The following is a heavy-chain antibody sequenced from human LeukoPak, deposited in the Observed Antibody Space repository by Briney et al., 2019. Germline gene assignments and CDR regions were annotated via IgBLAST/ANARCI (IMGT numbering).Heavy chain of an antibody. CDR2: ISTSDDTI. V-gene: IGHV3-11*04. D-gene: IGHD6-13*01. J-gene: IGHJ6*03. CDR3: ARAIATNYYYYMDV. CDR1: GFSFGAYY. Sequence: PGGTLRLSCAASGFSFGAYYMSWIRQAPGKGLELISYISTSDDTISYADSVKGRFTISRDNAENSLYLQMNSLRAEDTAVYYCARAIATNYYYYMDVWGKGTTVTVSS.